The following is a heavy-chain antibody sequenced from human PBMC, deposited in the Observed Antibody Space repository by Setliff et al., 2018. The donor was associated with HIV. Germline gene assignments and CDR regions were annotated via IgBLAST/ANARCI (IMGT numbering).Heavy chain of an antibody. V-gene: IGHV3-48*03. D-gene: IGHD3-22*01. CDR2: ISSSGSTV. CDR1: GFTFSSFE. CDR3: TLGLYYYDTSGPRVFDY. J-gene: IGHJ4*02. Sequence: HGGSLRLSCAASGFTFSSFEMNWVRQAPGKGLEWVSYISSSGSTVDYADSVQGRFTVSRDNSKNTLYLQMDSLRAEDTAVYYCTLGLYYYDTSGPRVFDYWGQGSLVTVSS.